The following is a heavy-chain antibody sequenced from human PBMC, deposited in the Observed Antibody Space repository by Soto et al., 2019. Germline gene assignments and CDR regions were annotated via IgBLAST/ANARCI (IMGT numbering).Heavy chain of an antibody. CDR3: ARDQRGGYCRSGSSHLWYGMDV. CDR1: GFTFSNYS. J-gene: IGHJ6*02. V-gene: IGHV3-30-3*01. D-gene: IGHD2-15*01. CDR2: MSYAGSNK. Sequence: QVHLVASGGGVVQPGRSLRLSCTASGFTFSNYSIHWVRQAPGKGLEWVAVMSYAGSNKYYADSVKSRFTISRDNSKNSVYVQMNSLRAEDTAIYYCARDQRGGYCRSGSSHLWYGMDVWGQGTTVTVS.